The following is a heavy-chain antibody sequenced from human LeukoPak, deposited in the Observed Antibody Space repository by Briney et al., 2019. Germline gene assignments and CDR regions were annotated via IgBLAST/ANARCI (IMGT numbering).Heavy chain of an antibody. CDR3: ARDLLYSSSWFQDY. V-gene: IGHV4-4*07. J-gene: IGHJ4*02. Sequence: PSETLSLTCTVSGGSISSYYWSWIRQPAGKGLEWIGRIYTSGSTNYNPSLKSRVTMSVDTSKNQFSLKLSSVTAADTAVYYCARDLLYSSSWFQDYWGQGTLVTVSS. CDR2: IYTSGST. CDR1: GGSISSYY. D-gene: IGHD6-13*01.